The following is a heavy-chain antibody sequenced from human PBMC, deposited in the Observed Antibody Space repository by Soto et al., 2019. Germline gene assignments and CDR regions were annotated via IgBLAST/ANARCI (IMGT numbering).Heavy chain of an antibody. CDR2: IYYSGST. D-gene: IGHD4-17*01. V-gene: IGHV4-31*03. J-gene: IGHJ6*02. CDR1: GGSISSGGYY. CDR3: ARDPPLGDYPPYYSGMDV. Sequence: QVQLQESGPGLVKPSQTLSLTCTVSGGSISSGGYYWSWIRQHPGKGLEWIGYIYYSGSTYYNPSLKSRVTISVDTSKNQFSLKLSSVTAADTAVYYCARDPPLGDYPPYYSGMDVWGQGTTVTVSS.